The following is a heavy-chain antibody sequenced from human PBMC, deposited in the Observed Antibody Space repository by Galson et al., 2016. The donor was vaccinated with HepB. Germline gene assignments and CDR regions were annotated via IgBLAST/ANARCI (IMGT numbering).Heavy chain of an antibody. CDR2: IKQDGSEK. D-gene: IGHD6-13*01. CDR1: GFTLSSYW. J-gene: IGHJ4*02. Sequence: SLRLSCAVSGFTLSSYWMSWVRQGPGQGLEWVAIIKQDGSEKYYVDSVKGRFTISRDNAKKSLYLQMNSLRAEDTAVYYCARVGIGSSWYFDYWGQGTLVTVAS. CDR3: ARVGIGSSWYFDY. V-gene: IGHV3-7*01.